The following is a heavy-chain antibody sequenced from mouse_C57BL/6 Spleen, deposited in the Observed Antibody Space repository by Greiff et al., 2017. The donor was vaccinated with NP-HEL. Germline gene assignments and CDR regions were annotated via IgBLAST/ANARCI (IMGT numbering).Heavy chain of an antibody. D-gene: IGHD2-4*01. CDR1: GFTFSSYA. Sequence: EVQLKESGGGLVKPGGSLKLSCAASGFTFSSYAMSWVRQTPEQRLEWVATISDGGSYTYYPDNVKGRFTITRDNAKNKLYLQLSHLTSEDTAMYYCGPDYDEEAWFAYWGQGTLVTVSA. CDR2: ISDGGSYT. J-gene: IGHJ3*01. V-gene: IGHV5-4*01. CDR3: GPDYDEEAWFAY.